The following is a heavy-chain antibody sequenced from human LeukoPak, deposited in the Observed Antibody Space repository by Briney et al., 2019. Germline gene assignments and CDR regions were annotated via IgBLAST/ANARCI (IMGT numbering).Heavy chain of an antibody. CDR3: AREDSSSWQLDY. CDR1: GFTFSSYG. Sequence: GRSLRLSCAASGFTFSSYGMHWVRQAPGKGLEGVAVIWYDGSNKYYADSVKGRFTISRDNSKHTLYLQMNSLRAEDTAVYYCAREDSSSWQLDYWGQGTLVTVSS. CDR2: IWYDGSNK. D-gene: IGHD6-13*01. J-gene: IGHJ4*02. V-gene: IGHV3-33*01.